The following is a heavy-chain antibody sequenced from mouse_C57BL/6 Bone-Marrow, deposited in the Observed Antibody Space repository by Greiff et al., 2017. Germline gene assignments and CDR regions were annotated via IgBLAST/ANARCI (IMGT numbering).Heavy chain of an antibody. CDR3: ARATQAYYYAMDY. Sequence: EVKVVESGGGLVKPGGSLKLSCAASGFTFSDYGMHWVRQAPEKGLEWVAYISSGSSTIYYADTVKGRFTISRDNAKNTLFLQMSSLRSEDPAMYYCARATQAYYYAMDYWGQGTSVTVSS. V-gene: IGHV5-17*01. CDR1: GFTFSDYG. CDR2: ISSGSSTI. J-gene: IGHJ4*01. D-gene: IGHD3-2*02.